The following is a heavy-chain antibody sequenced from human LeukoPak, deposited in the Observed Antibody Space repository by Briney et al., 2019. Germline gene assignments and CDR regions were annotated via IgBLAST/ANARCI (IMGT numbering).Heavy chain of an antibody. V-gene: IGHV3-23*01. J-gene: IGHJ4*02. CDR3: AKTIPYYDILTGYYAD. D-gene: IGHD3-9*01. Sequence: PGGSLRLPCAASGFTFSSYGMHWVRQAPGKGLEWVSAISGSGGSTYYADSVKGRFTISRDNSKNTLYLQMNSLRAEDTAVYYCAKTIPYYDILTGYYADWGQGTLVTVSS. CDR1: GFTFSSYG. CDR2: ISGSGGST.